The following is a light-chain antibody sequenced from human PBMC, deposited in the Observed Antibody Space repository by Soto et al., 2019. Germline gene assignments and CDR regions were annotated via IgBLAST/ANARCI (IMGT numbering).Light chain of an antibody. CDR1: QSISSY. CDR3: QQSYSTPPT. V-gene: IGKV1-39*01. CDR2: AAS. J-gene: IGKJ1*01. Sequence: DIPMTQAPSSLSSSVGNRVTITCRASQSISSYLNWYQQKPGKPPKRLIYAASSLQSGVPPRFSGSGSGTDFTLTISSLQREDFATYYCQQSYSTPPTFDQGTNVDI.